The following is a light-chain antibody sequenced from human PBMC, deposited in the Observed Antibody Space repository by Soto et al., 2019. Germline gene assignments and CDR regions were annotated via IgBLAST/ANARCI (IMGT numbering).Light chain of an antibody. J-gene: IGLJ1*01. V-gene: IGLV2-14*01. CDR3: SSYISSSTPYV. Sequence: QSVLTQPASVSGSPGQSITISCTGTSRDVDGYDFVSWYQQHPGKAPKLMIYDVTNRPSGVSDRFSGSKSGNTASLTISGLQAEDEADYYCSSYISSSTPYVFGTGTKVTVL. CDR1: SRDVDGYDF. CDR2: DVT.